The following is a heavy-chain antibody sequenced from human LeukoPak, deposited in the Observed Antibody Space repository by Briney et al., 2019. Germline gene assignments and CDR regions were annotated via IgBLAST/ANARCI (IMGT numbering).Heavy chain of an antibody. Sequence: GESLKISCKGSGYSFTSYWIGWVRQMPGKGLEWMGIIYPGDSDTRYSPSFQGQVTISADKSISTAYLQWSSLKASDTAMYYCARLAPAAGTTPNYYYYYGMDVWGQGTTVTVSS. D-gene: IGHD1-7*01. V-gene: IGHV5-51*01. CDR3: ARLAPAAGTTPNYYYYYGMDV. J-gene: IGHJ6*02. CDR1: GYSFTSYW. CDR2: IYPGDSDT.